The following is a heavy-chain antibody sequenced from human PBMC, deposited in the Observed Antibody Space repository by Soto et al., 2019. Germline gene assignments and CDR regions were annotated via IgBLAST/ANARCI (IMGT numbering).Heavy chain of an antibody. J-gene: IGHJ6*02. CDR3: AKPPDIVATISSTPSGMDV. V-gene: IGHV3-23*01. D-gene: IGHD5-12*01. CDR1: GVTASRDA. Sequence: GGSLGLGCAACGVTASRDAMVVVRQAPGKGLECVSAISGSGGITYYADSVKGLFTISRDNCKNALYLQMNSMRAEDTAVYYCAKPPDIVATISSTPSGMDVWGQGTTVTVSS. CDR2: ISGSGGIT.